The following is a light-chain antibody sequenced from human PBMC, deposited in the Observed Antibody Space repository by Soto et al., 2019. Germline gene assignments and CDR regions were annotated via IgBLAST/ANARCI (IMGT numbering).Light chain of an antibody. CDR3: AAWDDSLNGHV. J-gene: IGLJ1*01. Sequence: QSVLTQPPSASGTPGQRVTISCSGSSSNIGSNTVNWYQQLPGTAPKLLIYSNNQRPSGFPDRFSGSKSGTSASLAISGLQSEDEADYYCAAWDDSLNGHVFGTGTKLTVL. CDR2: SNN. V-gene: IGLV1-44*01. CDR1: SSNIGSNT.